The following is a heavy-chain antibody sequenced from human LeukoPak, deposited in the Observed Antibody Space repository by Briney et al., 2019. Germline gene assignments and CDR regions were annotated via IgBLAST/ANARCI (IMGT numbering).Heavy chain of an antibody. V-gene: IGHV1-18*01. D-gene: IGHD1-1*01. J-gene: IGHJ4*02. CDR3: ARDIATVQHRD. CDR1: GYTFTNYG. CDR2: ISGYSGNT. Sequence: ASVKVSCKASGYTFTNYGISWVRQAPGQGLEWVGWISGYSGNTNYVQKFQGRVTMSTDTSTSTAYMELRSLRSDDTAVYYCARDIATVQHRDWGQGTPVLVSS.